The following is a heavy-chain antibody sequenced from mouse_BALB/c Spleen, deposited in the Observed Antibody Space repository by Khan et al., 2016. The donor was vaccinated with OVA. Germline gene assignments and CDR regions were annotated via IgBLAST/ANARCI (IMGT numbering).Heavy chain of an antibody. CDR3: ARRPLRCDVVY. J-gene: IGHJ2*01. D-gene: IGHD6-1*01. Sequence: QMQLEESGAELAKPGASVKMSCKASGYTFINYWILWVKQRPGQGLEWIGYINPSTGYTTYNQNFNDKATLTADNSSSTAYMQLSSLTSEDSAVYYCARRPLRCDVVYCGEGATPAISS. V-gene: IGHV1-7*01. CDR2: INPSTGYT. CDR1: GYTFINYW.